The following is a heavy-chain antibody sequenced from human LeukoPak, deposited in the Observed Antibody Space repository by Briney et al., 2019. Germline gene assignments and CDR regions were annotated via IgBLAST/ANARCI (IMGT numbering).Heavy chain of an antibody. V-gene: IGHV4-59*01. J-gene: IGHJ3*02. CDR2: IYYSGST. D-gene: IGHD6-13*01. CDR3: ARVERQLNDAFDI. Sequence: PSQTLSLTCTVSGGSISSYYWSWIRQPPGKGLEWIGYIYYSGSTNYNPSLKSRVTISVDTSKNQFSLKLSSVTAADTAVYYCARVERQLNDAFDIWGQGTMVTVSS. CDR1: GGSISSYY.